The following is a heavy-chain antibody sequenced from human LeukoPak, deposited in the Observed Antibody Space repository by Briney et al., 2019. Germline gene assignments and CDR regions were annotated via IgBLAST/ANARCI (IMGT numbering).Heavy chain of an antibody. Sequence: SVKVSCKASGGTFSSYAISWVRQAPGQGLEWMGGIIPIFGTANYAQKFQGRVTITADESTSTAYMELSSLRSEDTAVYYCARDYVVAAKEFWFNPWGQGALVTVSS. CDR2: IIPIFGTA. CDR1: GGTFSSYA. CDR3: ARDYVVAAKEFWFNP. J-gene: IGHJ5*02. V-gene: IGHV1-69*01. D-gene: IGHD2-15*01.